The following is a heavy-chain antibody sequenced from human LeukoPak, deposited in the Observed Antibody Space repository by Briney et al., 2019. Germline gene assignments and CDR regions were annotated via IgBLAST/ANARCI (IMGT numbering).Heavy chain of an antibody. J-gene: IGHJ6*02. CDR2: IWYDGSNK. CDR1: GFTFSSYG. D-gene: IGHD2-2*01. V-gene: IGHV3-33*01. CDR3: ARDPEYQLPSSYYYYGMDV. Sequence: GGSLRLSCAASGFTFSSYGMHWVRQAPGKGLEWVAVIWYDGSNKYYADSVKGRFTISRDNSKNTLYLQMNSLRAEDTAVYYCARDPEYQLPSSYYYYGMDVWGQGTTVTVSS.